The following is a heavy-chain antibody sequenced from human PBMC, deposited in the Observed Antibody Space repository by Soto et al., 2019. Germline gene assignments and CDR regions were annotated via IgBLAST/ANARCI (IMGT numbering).Heavy chain of an antibody. CDR3: VKCRCRTTTCCTVFLDF. Sequence: GRSLRFSCSASGFDFKNYAMHWVRQAPGKGPEYLSGISSNGDTTYYADSVKDRIAISRDNSYNALYLQLRSLTTADTAVYHCVKCRCRTTTCCTVFLDFWGPGTLVTVFS. D-gene: IGHD2-2*02. V-gene: IGHV3-64D*06. CDR2: ISSNGDTT. CDR1: GFDFKNYA. J-gene: IGHJ4*02.